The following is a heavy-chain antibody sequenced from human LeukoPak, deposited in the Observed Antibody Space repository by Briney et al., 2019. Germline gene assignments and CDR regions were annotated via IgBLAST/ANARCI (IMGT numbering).Heavy chain of an antibody. D-gene: IGHD3-10*01. CDR3: AGSMVRGVIMGYYYYGMDV. CDR2: IYYSGST. J-gene: IGHJ6*02. CDR1: GGSISSYY. Sequence: SSETLSLTCTVSGGSISSYYWSWIRQPPGKGLEWIGYIYYSGSTNYNPSLKSRVTISVDTSKNQFSLKLSSVTAADTAVYYCAGSMVRGVIMGYYYYGMDVWGQGTTVTVSS. V-gene: IGHV4-59*08.